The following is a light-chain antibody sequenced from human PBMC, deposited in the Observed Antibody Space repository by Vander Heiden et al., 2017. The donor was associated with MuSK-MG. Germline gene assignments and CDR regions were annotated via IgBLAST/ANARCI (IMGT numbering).Light chain of an antibody. CDR2: RHN. Sequence: QSVLTQPPSASGTPGQRVTISCSGSSSNIGSNYVYWYQQLQGPAPKLLIYRHNQRPSGVPDRFSGSKSGTSASLAISGLRSEDEADYYCAAWDDSLSGYVFGTGTKVTGL. CDR3: AAWDDSLSGYV. V-gene: IGLV1-47*01. CDR1: SSNIGSNY. J-gene: IGLJ1*01.